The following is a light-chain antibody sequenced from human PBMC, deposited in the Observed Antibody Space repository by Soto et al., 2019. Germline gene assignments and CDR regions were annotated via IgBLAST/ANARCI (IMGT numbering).Light chain of an antibody. CDR2: TAS. V-gene: IGKV1-9*01. Sequence: IQVTQSPSSLSASIGDRVTITCRASQDIRNFLAWYQQKPGNAPKLLIFTASTLQSGVPSRFSGSGSGTDFPPTLHSLQPEDFGTYYCQQLRDYPLTFGGGTKVEIK. J-gene: IGKJ4*01. CDR3: QQLRDYPLT. CDR1: QDIRNF.